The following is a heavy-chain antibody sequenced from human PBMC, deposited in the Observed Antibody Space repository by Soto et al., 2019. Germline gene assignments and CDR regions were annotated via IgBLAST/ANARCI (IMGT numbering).Heavy chain of an antibody. CDR2: ISSNGGST. J-gene: IGHJ3*02. CDR3: VKGDQLLLFPDASWASDI. V-gene: IGHV3-64D*06. Sequence: GESLKISCSASGFTLSSYAMHWVRQAPGKGLEYVSAISSNGGSTYYADSVKGRFTISRDNSKNTLYLQMSSLRAEDTAAYYCVKGDQLLLFPDASWASDIWGQGTMVTVSS. D-gene: IGHD2-2*01. CDR1: GFTLSSYA.